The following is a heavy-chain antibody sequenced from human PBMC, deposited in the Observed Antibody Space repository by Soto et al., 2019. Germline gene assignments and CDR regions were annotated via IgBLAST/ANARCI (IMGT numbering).Heavy chain of an antibody. CDR1: GGSFSGYY. CDR3: ARGLLGGYYYYYYGMDV. J-gene: IGHJ6*02. CDR2: INHSGST. D-gene: IGHD2-15*01. V-gene: IGHV4-34*01. Sequence: SETLSLTCAVYGGSFSGYYWSWIRQPPGKGLEWIGEINHSGSTNYNPSLKSRVTISVDTSKNQFSLKLSSVTAADTAVYYCARGLLGGYYYYYYGMDVWGQGTPVTVSS.